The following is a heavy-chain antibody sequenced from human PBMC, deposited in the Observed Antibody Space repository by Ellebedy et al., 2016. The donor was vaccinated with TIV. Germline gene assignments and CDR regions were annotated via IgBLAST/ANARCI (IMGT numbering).Heavy chain of an antibody. J-gene: IGHJ5*02. CDR1: GFTFSSYA. Sequence: GESLKISXAASGFTFSSYAMHWVRQAPGKGLEWVAVISYDGSNKYYADSVKGRFTISRDNAKNSLYLQMNSLRAEDTAVYYCASLYSSSWGRSWGQGTLVTVSS. D-gene: IGHD6-13*01. V-gene: IGHV3-30-3*02. CDR3: ASLYSSSWGRS. CDR2: ISYDGSNK.